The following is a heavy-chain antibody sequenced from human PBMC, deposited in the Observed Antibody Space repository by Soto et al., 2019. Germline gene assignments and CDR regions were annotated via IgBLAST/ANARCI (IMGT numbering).Heavy chain of an antibody. Sequence: QVQLVQSGAEVKRPGASVRLSCKASGYTFTKYTIHWVRQAPGQGLEWMGWINAGTGNTKYSQKFQGRLTTARDTSASTAYMDLSSLTSEDTAVYYCARGEGYCSDAICFRWCDPWGQGSLLTVSS. CDR3: ARGEGYCSDAICFRWCDP. CDR2: INAGTGNT. CDR1: GYTFTKYT. D-gene: IGHD2-15*01. J-gene: IGHJ5*02. V-gene: IGHV1-3*01.